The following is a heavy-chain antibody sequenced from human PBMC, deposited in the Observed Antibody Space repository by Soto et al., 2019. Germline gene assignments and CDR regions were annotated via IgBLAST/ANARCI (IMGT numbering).Heavy chain of an antibody. V-gene: IGHV1-8*01. D-gene: IGHD2-2*01. Sequence: ASVKVSCKASGYTFTSYDINWVRQATGQGLEWMGWMNPNSGNTGYAQKFQGRVTMTRNNSISTAYMELSSLRSEDTAVYYCARVFLVPAALLHYYYYGLVVWGQGTTVTVSS. CDR3: ARVFLVPAALLHYYYYGLVV. CDR1: GYTFTSYD. J-gene: IGHJ6*02. CDR2: MNPNSGNT.